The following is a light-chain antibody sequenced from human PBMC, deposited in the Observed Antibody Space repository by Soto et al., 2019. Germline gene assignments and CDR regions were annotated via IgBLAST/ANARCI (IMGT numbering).Light chain of an antibody. V-gene: IGLV1-47*01. CDR3: AAWDDSLSGHVV. CDR1: SSNIGSNY. J-gene: IGLJ2*01. CDR2: RNN. Sequence: QSVLTQPPSASGTPGQRVTISCSGSSSNIGSNYVYWYQHLPGTAPKLLIYRNNQRPSGIPDRFSGSKSGTSASLAISGLRSEDEADDYCAAWDDSLSGHVVFGGGTKLTVL.